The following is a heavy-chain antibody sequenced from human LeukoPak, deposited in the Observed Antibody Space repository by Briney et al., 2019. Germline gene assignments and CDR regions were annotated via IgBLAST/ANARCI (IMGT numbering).Heavy chain of an antibody. D-gene: IGHD1-1*01. CDR2: ISASGGST. CDR1: GFTFSSYA. Sequence: GGSLRLSCAASGFTFSSYAMSWVRQAPGKGLEWVSTISASGGSTYFADSVKGRFAISRDYSKNTLYVQMTSLRAEDTAVYYCAKASWVSNADAVLWGQGTLVTVSS. J-gene: IGHJ4*02. CDR3: AKASWVSNADAVL. V-gene: IGHV3-23*01.